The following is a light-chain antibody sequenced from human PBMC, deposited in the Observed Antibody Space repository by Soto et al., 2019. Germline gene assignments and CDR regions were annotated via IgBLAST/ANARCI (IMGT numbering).Light chain of an antibody. V-gene: IGKV3-15*01. J-gene: IGKJ5*01. CDR2: DAS. Sequence: EIVLTQSQGTLSLSPGEGATVSRVASQSVSSYLAWYQQKPGQAPRLLIYDASTRATGIPARFSGSGSGTEFTLTISSLQSEDFAVYYCQQYHIWPSITFGQGTRLEI. CDR3: QQYHIWPSIT. CDR1: QSVSSY.